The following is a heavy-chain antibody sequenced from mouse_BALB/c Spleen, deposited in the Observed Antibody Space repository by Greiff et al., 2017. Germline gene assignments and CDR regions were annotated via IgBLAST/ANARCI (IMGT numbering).Heavy chain of an antibody. D-gene: IGHD1-1*01. CDR3: ARAPYYYGSSPYAMDY. V-gene: IGHV7-3*02. Sequence: EVKLQESGGGLVQPGGSLRLSCATSGFTFTDYYMSWVRQPPGKALEWLGFIRNKANGYTTEYSASVKGRFTISRDNSQSILYLQMNTLRAEDSATYYCARAPYYYGSSPYAMDYWGQGTSVTVSS. CDR1: GFTFTDYY. CDR2: IRNKANGYTT. J-gene: IGHJ4*01.